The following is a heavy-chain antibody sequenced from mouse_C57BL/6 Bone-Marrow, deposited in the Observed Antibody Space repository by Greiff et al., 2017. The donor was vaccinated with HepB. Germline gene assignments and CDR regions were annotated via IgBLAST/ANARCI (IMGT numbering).Heavy chain of an antibody. Sequence: QVQLQQPGTELVKPGASVKLSCKASGYTFTSYWMHWVKQRPGQGLEWIGNINPSNGGTNYNEKFKSKATLTVDKSSSTASMQLSSLTSEDSAVYSCARPSYYWYFDVWGTGTTVTVSS. CDR1: GYTFTSYW. CDR3: ARPSYYWYFDV. V-gene: IGHV1-53*01. J-gene: IGHJ1*03. CDR2: INPSNGGT.